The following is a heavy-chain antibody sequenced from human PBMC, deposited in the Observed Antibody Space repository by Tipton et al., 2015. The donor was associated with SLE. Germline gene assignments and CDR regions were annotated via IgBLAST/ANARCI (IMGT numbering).Heavy chain of an antibody. CDR3: ATEVEQQLAFDI. CDR1: GFTFVSYT. D-gene: IGHD6-13*01. Sequence: SLRLSCAASGFTFVSYTMNWVRQAPGKGLEWVSSISSSSSFIYYADSVKGRFTISRDNAKSSLYLQMNSLRAEDTAVYYCATEVEQQLAFDIWGQGTMVTVSS. J-gene: IGHJ3*02. V-gene: IGHV3-21*01. CDR2: ISSSSSFI.